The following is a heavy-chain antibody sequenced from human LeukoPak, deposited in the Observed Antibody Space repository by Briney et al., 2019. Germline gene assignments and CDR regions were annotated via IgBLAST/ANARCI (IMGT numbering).Heavy chain of an antibody. J-gene: IGHJ4*02. CDR1: GYTFTGYY. CDR2: INPNSGGT. V-gene: IGHV1-2*02. D-gene: IGHD4-17*01. Sequence: GASVKVSCKASGYTFTGYYMHWVRQAPGQGLEWMGWINPNSGGTNYAQKFQGRVTMTRDTSISTAYMELSRLRSDDTAVYYSARDVSPAVSYGDYLFDYWGQGTLVTVSS. CDR3: ARDVSPAVSYGDYLFDY.